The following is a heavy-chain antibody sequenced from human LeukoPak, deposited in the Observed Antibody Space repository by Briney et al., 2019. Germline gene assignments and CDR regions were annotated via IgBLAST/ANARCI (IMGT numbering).Heavy chain of an antibody. D-gene: IGHD2-2*01. V-gene: IGHV4-59*01. Sequence: SETLSLTCTVSGASISIYSWSWIRQPPGQALEWIGYIYYSGSPNYNPSLKSRVTMSVDASKNQSSLKVSSVTAADTAVYYCAKSNRYCDSASCYEAFDIWGQGTMVTVSS. CDR2: IYYSGSP. J-gene: IGHJ3*02. CDR1: GASISIYS. CDR3: AKSNRYCDSASCYEAFDI.